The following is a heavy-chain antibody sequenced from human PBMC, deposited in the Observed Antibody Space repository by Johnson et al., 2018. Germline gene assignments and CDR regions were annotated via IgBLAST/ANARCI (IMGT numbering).Heavy chain of an antibody. J-gene: IGHJ6*02. D-gene: IGHD2/OR15-2a*01. CDR2: IYPGDSET. Sequence: VQLVQSGAEVRKPGESLKISCKGSGYSFTNYWVGWVRQMPGKGLEWMGIIYPGDSETRYSPSFHGQVIISANKSFRPAYLQLSSLKAPDTAMYYCGVLSGFNSRNYYYGMYVWGQGTTVTVSS. CDR3: GVLSGFNSRNYYYGMYV. CDR1: GYSFTNYW. V-gene: IGHV5-51*01.